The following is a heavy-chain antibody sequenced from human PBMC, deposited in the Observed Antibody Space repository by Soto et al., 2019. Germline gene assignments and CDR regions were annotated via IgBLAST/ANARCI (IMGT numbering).Heavy chain of an antibody. CDR2: IKSKSDGETT. CDR3: VTYAGGHPEYFQL. Sequence: EVQLVESGGGLVKPGGSLRVSCAASGFTFSSAWMSWVRQAPGKGLEWVGRIKSKSDGETTDYVAPVKGRFTISRDDSKNMLYLQMNSLQTEDTAVYYCVTYAGGHPEYFQLWGQGTLVIVSS. J-gene: IGHJ1*01. V-gene: IGHV3-15*01. D-gene: IGHD2-15*01. CDR1: GFTFSSAW.